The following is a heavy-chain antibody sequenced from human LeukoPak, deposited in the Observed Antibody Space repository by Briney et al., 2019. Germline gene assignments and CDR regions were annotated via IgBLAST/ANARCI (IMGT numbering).Heavy chain of an antibody. Sequence: ASVKVSCKASGYTFTSYYMHWVRQAPGQGLEWMGWINPNSGGTNYAQKFQGRVTMTRDTSISTAYMELSRLRSDDTAVYYCARLRIAAAGKGWFDPWGQGTLVTVSS. CDR2: INPNSGGT. J-gene: IGHJ5*02. D-gene: IGHD6-13*01. V-gene: IGHV1-2*02. CDR1: GYTFTSYY. CDR3: ARLRIAAAGKGWFDP.